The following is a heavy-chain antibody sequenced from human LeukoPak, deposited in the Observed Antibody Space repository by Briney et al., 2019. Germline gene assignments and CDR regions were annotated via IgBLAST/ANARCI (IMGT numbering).Heavy chain of an antibody. V-gene: IGHV3-30*02. CDR1: GFTFSSYG. D-gene: IGHD1-26*01. Sequence: PGGSLRLSCAASGFTFSSYGMHWVRQAPGKGLEWVTFLQYDGSNGYYADYVRGRFTSSRDNSKNTLYLQMNSLRADDTAVYYCASSGNYHTCYFDYWGQGTLVTVSS. J-gene: IGHJ4*02. CDR2: LQYDGSNG. CDR3: ASSGNYHTCYFDY.